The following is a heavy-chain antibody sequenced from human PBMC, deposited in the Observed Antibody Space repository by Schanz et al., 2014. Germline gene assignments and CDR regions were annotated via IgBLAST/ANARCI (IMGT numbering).Heavy chain of an antibody. CDR1: GFRVITNY. J-gene: IGHJ4*02. CDR3: AKDGVEAVATV. D-gene: IGHD5-12*01. Sequence: EARLVESGGGLVEPGGSLRLSCSGSGFRVITNYMTWVRQAPGKGLEWVSIMFPGGNTYYADSVKGRFTISRDNSKNTLFLQMNSLRAEDTAVYYCAKDGVEAVATVWGQGILVTVSS. CDR2: MFPGGNT. V-gene: IGHV3-66*01.